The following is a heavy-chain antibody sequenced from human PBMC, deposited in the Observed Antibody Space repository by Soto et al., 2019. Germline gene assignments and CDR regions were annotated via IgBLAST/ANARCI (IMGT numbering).Heavy chain of an antibody. CDR2: IDNSGST. CDR1: GGSISNYF. V-gene: IGHV4-4*07. CDR3: ARGGQDFWSGPFDY. D-gene: IGHD3-3*01. Sequence: ETLSLTCTVSGGSISNYFCNWIRLPAGKGLEWIGRIDNSGSTNYNPSLKSRITMSADTSMNQFSLKLNSVTAANTAVYYCARGGQDFWSGPFDYWGQGALDTVSS. J-gene: IGHJ4*02.